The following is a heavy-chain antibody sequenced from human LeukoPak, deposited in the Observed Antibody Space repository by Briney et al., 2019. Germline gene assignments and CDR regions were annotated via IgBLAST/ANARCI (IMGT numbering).Heavy chain of an antibody. CDR1: GDSFTNYW. CDR2: IFPGDSDT. CDR3: ARWGIAVVGTSPGFDY. Sequence: GESLKISCKGSGDSFTNYWIAWVRQMPGKGLEWMGIIFPGDSDTRYSPSFQGQVTISADKSISTAYLQWSGLKASDTAMYFCARWGIAVVGTSPGFDYWGQGTLVTVSS. D-gene: IGHD6-19*01. V-gene: IGHV5-51*01. J-gene: IGHJ4*02.